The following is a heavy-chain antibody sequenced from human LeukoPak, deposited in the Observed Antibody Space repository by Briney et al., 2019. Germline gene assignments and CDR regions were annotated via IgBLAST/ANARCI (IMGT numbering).Heavy chain of an antibody. CDR3: AKDKGKTMVTPDYYFDY. CDR2: ISGSGGST. Sequence: GESLKISCAASGFTFSSYAMSWVRQAPGKGLEWVSAISGSGGSTYYADSVKGRFTISRDNSKNTLYLQMNSLRAEDTAVYYCAKDKGKTMVTPDYYFDYWGQGTLVTVSS. D-gene: IGHD4-17*01. J-gene: IGHJ4*02. V-gene: IGHV3-23*01. CDR1: GFTFSSYA.